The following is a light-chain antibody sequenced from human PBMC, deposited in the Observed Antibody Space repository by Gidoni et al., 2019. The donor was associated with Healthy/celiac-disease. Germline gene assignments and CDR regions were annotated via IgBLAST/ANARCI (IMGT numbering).Light chain of an antibody. Sequence: DIKKIQYPSSLSSSVGDRVTITCRASQHISSYLNWYQQKPGKAPKLLIYAASNLQSGVPSRFSGSGSGTDFTLTISSLQPEDFATYYCQQNYSTPRAFGQGTKVEIK. V-gene: IGKV1-39*01. J-gene: IGKJ1*01. CDR3: QQNYSTPRA. CDR1: QHISSY. CDR2: AAS.